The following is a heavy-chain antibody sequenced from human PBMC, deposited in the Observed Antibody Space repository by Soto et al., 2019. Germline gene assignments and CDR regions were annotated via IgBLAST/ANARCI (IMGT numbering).Heavy chain of an antibody. CDR3: AKAQRCSGGSCYPSYYYGMDV. CDR2: ISYDGSNK. V-gene: IGHV3-30*18. J-gene: IGHJ6*02. Sequence: SLRLSCAASGFTFSSYGMHWVRQAPGKGLEWVAVISYDGSNKYYADSVKGRFTISRDNSKNTLYLQMNSLRAEDTAVYYCAKAQRCSGGSCYPSYYYGMDVWGQGTTVTVSS. D-gene: IGHD2-15*01. CDR1: GFTFSSYG.